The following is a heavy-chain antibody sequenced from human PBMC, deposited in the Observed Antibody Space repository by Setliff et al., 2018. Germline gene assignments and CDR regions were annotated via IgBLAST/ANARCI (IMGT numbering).Heavy chain of an antibody. V-gene: IGHV3-21*01. Sequence: GGSLRLSCAASGFTFNSYSMNWVRQAPGKGLEWVSSISSSSSYIYYADSVKGRFTISRDNAKNSLYLQMNSLRAEDTAVYYCAKDGDYNFWSGYFRAYYYYYYMDVWGKGTTVTVSS. J-gene: IGHJ6*03. CDR1: GFTFNSYS. D-gene: IGHD3-3*01. CDR2: ISSSSSYI. CDR3: AKDGDYNFWSGYFRAYYYYYYMDV.